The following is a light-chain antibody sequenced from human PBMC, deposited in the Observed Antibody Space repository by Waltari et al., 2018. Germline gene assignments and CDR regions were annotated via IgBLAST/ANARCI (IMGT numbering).Light chain of an antibody. CDR3: QQFGGSPKYT. J-gene: IGKJ2*01. V-gene: IGKV3-20*01. CDR2: GIS. Sequence: EIVLTQSPGTLSLSPGERVTLPCRASQIISNNYLAWYQAKPGQAPRLLIYGISHRATGIPDRFSGGGSGTDFTLTISRLEPEDFAVYYCQQFGGSPKYTFGQGTKLEIK. CDR1: QIISNNY.